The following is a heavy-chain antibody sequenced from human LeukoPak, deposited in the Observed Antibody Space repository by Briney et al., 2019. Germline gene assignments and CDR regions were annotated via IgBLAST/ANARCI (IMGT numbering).Heavy chain of an antibody. CDR3: SREWGDGYSFDY. J-gene: IGHJ4*02. CDR2: INSDGSST. V-gene: IGHV3-74*01. D-gene: IGHD5-24*01. CDR1: GFTFSSYW. Sequence: GGSLRLSCVASGFTFSSYWMHWVRRAPGKGLVWVSRINSDGSSTSYADSVKGRFTISRDNAKNTLYLQMNSLRAEDTAVYYCSREWGDGYSFDYWGQGTLVTVSS.